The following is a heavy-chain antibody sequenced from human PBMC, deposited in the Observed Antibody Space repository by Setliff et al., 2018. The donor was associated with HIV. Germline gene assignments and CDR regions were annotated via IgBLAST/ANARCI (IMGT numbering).Heavy chain of an antibody. J-gene: IGHJ4*02. CDR1: GGYLSEYY. CDR3: AREGIVGAAAFDY. V-gene: IGHV4-34*01. D-gene: IGHD1-26*01. Sequence: SETLSLTCAVYGGYLSEYYWSWIRPAPGKGLEWIGEVNRRGNSNYNPALKSRITVSVDTSKKQFSLKLKSVRAADTGIYYCAREGIVGAAAFDYWGQGTQVTVSS. CDR2: VNRRGNS.